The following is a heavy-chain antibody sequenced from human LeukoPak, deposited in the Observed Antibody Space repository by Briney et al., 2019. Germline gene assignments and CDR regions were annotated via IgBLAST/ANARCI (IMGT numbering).Heavy chain of an antibody. D-gene: IGHD3-3*01. V-gene: IGHV3-74*01. J-gene: IGHJ3*02. Sequence: GGSLRLSCAASGFTFSSYWMHWVRQAPGKGLVWVSRINSDGSSTSYADSVKGRFTISRDNAKSTLYLQMNSLRAEDTAVYYCFIPPYTTIFGVVIREGAFDIWGQGTMVTVSS. CDR1: GFTFSSYW. CDR3: FIPPYTTIFGVVIREGAFDI. CDR2: INSDGSST.